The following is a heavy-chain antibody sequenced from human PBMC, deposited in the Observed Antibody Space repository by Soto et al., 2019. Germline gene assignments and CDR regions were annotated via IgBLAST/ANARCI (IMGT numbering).Heavy chain of an antibody. D-gene: IGHD5-12*01. V-gene: IGHV3-21*01. CDR1: GFTFSSFA. CDR2: ISGSGSFI. Sequence: LRLSCAASGFTFSSFALSWVRQAPGRGLEWVSSISGSGSFIYYADSVRGRFTVSRDNARNSLFLQMDSLRADDTAVYYCAGDSGYLSMDVWGQGTTVTVSS. J-gene: IGHJ6*02. CDR3: AGDSGYLSMDV.